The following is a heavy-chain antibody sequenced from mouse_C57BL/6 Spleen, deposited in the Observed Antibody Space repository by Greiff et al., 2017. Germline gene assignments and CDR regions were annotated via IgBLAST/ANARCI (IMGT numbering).Heavy chain of an antibody. CDR3: ARMGNDYLFAY. CDR1: GYAFSSSW. D-gene: IGHD2-4*01. CDR2: IYPGDGDT. J-gene: IGHJ3*01. V-gene: IGHV1-82*01. Sequence: QVRLQQSGPELVKPGASVKISCKASGYAFSSSWMNWVKQRPGKGLEWIGRIYPGDGDTNYNGKFKGKATLTADKSSSTAYMQLSSLTSEDSAVYFCARMGNDYLFAYWGQGTLVTVSA.